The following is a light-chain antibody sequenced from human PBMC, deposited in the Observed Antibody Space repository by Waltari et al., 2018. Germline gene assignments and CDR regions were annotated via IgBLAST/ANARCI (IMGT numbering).Light chain of an antibody. Sequence: QSALTQPPSVSGSPGQSVTISCTGTSSDVGSYNRVSWYQQPPGTAPQLIIYEVSSRPSGVPDRFSGSKSGNTASLTISGLQAEDEADYYCSLYTSSSTWVFGGGTKLTVL. V-gene: IGLV2-18*01. CDR3: SLYTSSSTWV. J-gene: IGLJ3*02. CDR1: SSDVGSYNR. CDR2: EVS.